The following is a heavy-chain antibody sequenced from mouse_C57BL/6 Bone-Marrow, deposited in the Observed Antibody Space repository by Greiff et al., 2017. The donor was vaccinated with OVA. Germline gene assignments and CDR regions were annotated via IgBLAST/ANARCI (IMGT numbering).Heavy chain of an antibody. CDR2: IDPENGDT. CDR3: TTHYDEGEFAY. J-gene: IGHJ3*01. CDR1: GFNIKDDY. D-gene: IGHD2-4*01. Sequence: VQLQQSGAELVRPGASVKLSCTASGFNIKDDYMHWVKQRPEQGLEWIGWIDPENGDTEYASKFQGKATITADTSSNTAYLQLSSLTSEDTAVYYCTTHYDEGEFAYWGQGTLVTVSA. V-gene: IGHV14-4*01.